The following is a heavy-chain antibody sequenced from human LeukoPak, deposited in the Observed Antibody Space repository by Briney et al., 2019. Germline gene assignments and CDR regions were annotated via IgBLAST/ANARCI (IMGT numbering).Heavy chain of an antibody. J-gene: IGHJ4*02. CDR1: GFTFGKYW. V-gene: IGHV3-7*03. CDR2: IKLDGSEK. CDR3: ARDQYDTWSRRGNFDS. Sequence: GGSLRLSCVASGFTFGKYWMSWVRQAPGKGLEWVANIKLDGSEKNYVDSVKGRFTISRDNTKNSLYLQMNSLRIEDTAVFYCARDQYDTWSRRGNFDSWGQGTLVIVSS. D-gene: IGHD3-3*01.